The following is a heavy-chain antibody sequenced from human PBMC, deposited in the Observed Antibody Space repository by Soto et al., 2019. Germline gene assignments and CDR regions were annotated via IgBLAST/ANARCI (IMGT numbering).Heavy chain of an antibody. CDR3: VRDASGSSSPPY. V-gene: IGHV3-23*01. Sequence: EVQVLESGGGLVQPGGSLRLSCAASGFTFNNYAMSWVRQAPGKGLEWVSAITGSGDRTDYADSVKGRFTISRDNSKNMLYLQMNSVRAEDTGVYYCVRDASGSSSPPYWGQGTLVTVSS. CDR2: ITGSGDRT. J-gene: IGHJ4*02. CDR1: GFTFNNYA. D-gene: IGHD1-26*01.